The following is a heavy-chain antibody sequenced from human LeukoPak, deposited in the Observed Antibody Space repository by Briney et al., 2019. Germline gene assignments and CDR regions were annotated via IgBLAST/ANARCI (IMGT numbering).Heavy chain of an antibody. Sequence: PSETLSLICAVYGGSFSGYYWSWIRQPPGKGLEWIGEINHSGSTNYNPALKSRVTISVDTSKNQFSLKLSSVTAADTAVYYCASSSWYPPLDYWGQGTLVTVSS. CDR2: INHSGST. CDR3: ASSSWYPPLDY. D-gene: IGHD6-13*01. J-gene: IGHJ4*02. CDR1: GGSFSGYY. V-gene: IGHV4-34*01.